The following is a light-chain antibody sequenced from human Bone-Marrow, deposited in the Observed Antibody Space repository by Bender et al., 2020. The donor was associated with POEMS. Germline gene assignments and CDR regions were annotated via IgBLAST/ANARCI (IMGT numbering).Light chain of an antibody. J-gene: IGLJ2*01. V-gene: IGLV2-14*03. Sequence: QSALTQPPSASGSPGQSVTISCTGTSSDVGANNYVSWYQHHPGKAPQLNIYDVTKPPSGVSKLLSGSKSRNTASLTISGPHAEQECDYHFRSCTSSSSIILGWGTNL. CDR3: RSCTSSSSII. CDR2: DVT. CDR1: SSDVGANNY.